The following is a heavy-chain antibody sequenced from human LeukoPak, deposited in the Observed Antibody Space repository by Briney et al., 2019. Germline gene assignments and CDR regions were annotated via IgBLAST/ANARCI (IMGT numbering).Heavy chain of an antibody. CDR3: AREDPQTTVPEGMDV. Sequence: PSETLSLTCTVSGGSISYYYWSWIRQSPGKGLEWIGYIYYSETTNYNPSLKSRVTISVDTSKNQFSLQLRSVTAADTAVYYCAREDPQTTVPEGMDVWGQGTTVTVSS. J-gene: IGHJ6*02. V-gene: IGHV4-59*01. CDR2: IYYSETT. D-gene: IGHD4-17*01. CDR1: GGSISYYY.